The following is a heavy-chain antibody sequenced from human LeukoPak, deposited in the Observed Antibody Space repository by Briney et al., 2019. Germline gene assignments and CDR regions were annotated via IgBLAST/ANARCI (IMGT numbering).Heavy chain of an antibody. CDR1: GFTFSSYA. CDR3: AKSSPELDP. J-gene: IGHJ5*02. V-gene: IGHV3-23*01. CDR2: ISGSGGSS. Sequence: PGGSLRLSCAASGFTFSSYAMSWVRQTPGKGLEWVSTISGSGGSSYYADSVKGRFTISGDNSKKTLYLQMNSLRAEDTALYSCAKSSPELDPWGQGTLVTVSS.